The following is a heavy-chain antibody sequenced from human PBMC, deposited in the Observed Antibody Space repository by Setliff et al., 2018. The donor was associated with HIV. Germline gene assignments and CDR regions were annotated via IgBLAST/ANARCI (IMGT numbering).Heavy chain of an antibody. D-gene: IGHD4-4*01. J-gene: IGHJ4*02. V-gene: IGHV1-18*01. CDR3: ARVGLLAVPFPTVY. Sequence: ASVKVSCKASNYTFTNYAITWVRQAPGQRPEWMGWISAYDGDTKYAQKFHNRLSMTADTSTTTAYMDLRGLTSDDTGVYYCARVGLLAVPFPTVYWGQGTLVTVS. CDR2: ISAYDGDT. CDR1: NYTFTNYA.